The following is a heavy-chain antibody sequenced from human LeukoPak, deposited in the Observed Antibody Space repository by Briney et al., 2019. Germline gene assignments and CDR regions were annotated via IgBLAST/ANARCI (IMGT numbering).Heavy chain of an antibody. D-gene: IGHD3-10*01. J-gene: IGHJ4*02. V-gene: IGHV3-53*01. CDR1: GFTFSSYV. CDR2: IYSGGST. CDR3: AREVRGVIY. Sequence: GGSLRLSCATSGFTFSSYVMSWVRQAPGKGLEWVSVIYSGGSTYYADSVKGRFTISRDNSKNTLYLQMNSLRAEDTAVYYCAREVRGVIYWGQGTLVTVSS.